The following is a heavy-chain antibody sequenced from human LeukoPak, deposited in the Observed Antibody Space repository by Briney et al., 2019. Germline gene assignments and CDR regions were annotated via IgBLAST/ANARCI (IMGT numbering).Heavy chain of an antibody. D-gene: IGHD6-19*01. J-gene: IGHJ4*02. CDR2: IWYDGSNK. Sequence: PGRSLRLSCAAPGFTFSSYGMHWVRQAPGKGLEWVAVIWYDGSNKYYADSVKGRFTISRDNSKNTLYLQMNSLRAEDTAVYYCAKDRYSSGWYGSDYWGQGTLVTVSS. CDR3: AKDRYSSGWYGSDY. CDR1: GFTFSSYG. V-gene: IGHV3-33*06.